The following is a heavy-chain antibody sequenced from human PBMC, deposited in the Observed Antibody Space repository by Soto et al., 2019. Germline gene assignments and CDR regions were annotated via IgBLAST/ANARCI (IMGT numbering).Heavy chain of an antibody. CDR2: INHSGST. CDR3: ARSGRMYYYDSSGYYTGYYYYYGMDV. D-gene: IGHD3-22*01. Sequence: PSETLSLTCAVYGGSFTGYYWSWIRQPPGKGLEWIGEINHSGSTNYSPSLKSRVTISVDTSKSQFSLKLSSVTAADTAVYYWARSGRMYYYDSSGYYTGYYYYYGMDVWGQGTTVTVSS. V-gene: IGHV4-34*01. J-gene: IGHJ6*02. CDR1: GGSFTGYY.